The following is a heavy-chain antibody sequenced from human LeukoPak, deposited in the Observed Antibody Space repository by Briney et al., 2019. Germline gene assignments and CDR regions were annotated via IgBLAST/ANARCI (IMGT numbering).Heavy chain of an antibody. J-gene: IGHJ4*02. Sequence: SETLSLTCAVYGGSFSGYYWSWIRQPPGKGLEWIGEINHSGSTNYNPSLKSRVTISVDTSKNQFSLKLSSVTAADTAVYYCARAGGYGIYFDYWGQGTLVTVSS. CDR1: GGSFSGYY. CDR2: INHSGST. D-gene: IGHD5-18*01. V-gene: IGHV4-34*01. CDR3: ARAGGYGIYFDY.